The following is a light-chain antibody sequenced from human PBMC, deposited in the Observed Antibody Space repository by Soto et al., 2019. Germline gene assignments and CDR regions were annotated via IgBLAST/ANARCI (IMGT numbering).Light chain of an antibody. CDR2: TAS. CDR1: QGISSY. CDR3: QQRNSYPIT. J-gene: IGKJ5*01. Sequence: DIQLAQSPSFLSASLGDRVTITCRASQGISSYLAWYQQKPGKAPNLLIHTASTLQSGVPSRFSGSGPGTEFTLTISSLQPEDFATYYCQQRNSYPITFGQGTRLEIK. V-gene: IGKV1-9*01.